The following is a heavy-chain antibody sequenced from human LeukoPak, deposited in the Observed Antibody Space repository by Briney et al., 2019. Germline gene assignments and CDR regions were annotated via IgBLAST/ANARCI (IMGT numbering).Heavy chain of an antibody. V-gene: IGHV4-61*01. CDR2: IYYSGST. J-gene: IGHJ4*02. D-gene: IGHD5-18*01. CDR3: AREDTAMGIDY. CDR1: GGSVSSGSYY. Sequence: SEPLSLTCTVSGGSVSSGSYYWSWIRQPPGKGLEWIGYIYYSGSTNYNPSLKSRVTISVDTSKNQFSLKLSSVTAADTAVYYCAREDTAMGIDYWGQGTLVTVSS.